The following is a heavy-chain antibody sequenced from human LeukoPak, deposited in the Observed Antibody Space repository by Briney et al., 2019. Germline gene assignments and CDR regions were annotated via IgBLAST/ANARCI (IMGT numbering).Heavy chain of an antibody. CDR2: IYSGGST. CDR1: GFTVSSNY. J-gene: IGHJ6*03. Sequence: GGSLRLSCAASGFTVSSNYMSWVRQAPGKGLEWVSVIYSGGSTYYADSVKGRFTISRDNSKNTLYLQMNSLRAEDTAVYYCARATWDPNYYYYMDVWGRGTTVTISS. CDR3: ARATWDPNYYYYMDV. V-gene: IGHV3-66*01. D-gene: IGHD1-26*01.